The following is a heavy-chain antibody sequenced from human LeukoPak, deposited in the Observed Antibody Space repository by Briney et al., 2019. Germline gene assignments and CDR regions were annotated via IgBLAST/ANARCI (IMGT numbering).Heavy chain of an antibody. CDR1: GFSLSTYGVG. CDR2: IYWDDDK. V-gene: IGHV2-5*02. D-gene: IGHD6-13*01. J-gene: IGHJ4*02. CDR3: VHILVKAAAGASVPD. Sequence: KESGPTLVKPTQTLTLTCNFSGFSLSTYGVGVGWIRQPPGKALEWLTLIYWDDDKRYSPSLKNRLTITKDTSKNQVVLIMTNMNPVDTGTYYCVHILVKAAAGASVPDWGQGTLVTVSS.